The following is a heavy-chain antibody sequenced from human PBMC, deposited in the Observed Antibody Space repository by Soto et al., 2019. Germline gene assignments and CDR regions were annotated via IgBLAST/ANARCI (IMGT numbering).Heavy chain of an antibody. D-gene: IGHD3-16*02. Sequence: SETLSLTCTVSGGSIISSSYYWGWIRQPPGKGLEWIGSIYYSGSTYYNPSLKSRVTISVDTSKNQFSLKLSSVTAADTAVYYCATTKYYDYIWGSYRLGAFDIWGQGTMVTVSS. V-gene: IGHV4-39*01. CDR2: IYYSGST. J-gene: IGHJ3*02. CDR3: ATTKYYDYIWGSYRLGAFDI. CDR1: GGSIISSSYY.